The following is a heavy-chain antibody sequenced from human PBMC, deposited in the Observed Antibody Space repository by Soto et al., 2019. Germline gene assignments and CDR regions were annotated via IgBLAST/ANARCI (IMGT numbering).Heavy chain of an antibody. V-gene: IGHV3-30*03. CDR1: GFTFSKYG. CDR3: TRKNWNDLIGFGMDV. D-gene: IGHD1-1*01. Sequence: QVQLVESGGGVVQPGTSLRLFCAAPGFTFSKYGMHWVRQAPGRGLEWVALITYDGSNQYYADSVRGRFTSSRDNSKNTRYLQMNSLRPENTAVHFCTRKNWNDLIGFGMDVWGQGTTVSVSS. CDR2: ITYDGSNQ. J-gene: IGHJ6*02.